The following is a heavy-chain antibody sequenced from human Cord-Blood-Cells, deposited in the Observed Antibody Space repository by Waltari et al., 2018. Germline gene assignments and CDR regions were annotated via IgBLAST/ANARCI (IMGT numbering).Heavy chain of an antibody. J-gene: IGHJ3*02. V-gene: IGHV3-7*01. CDR1: GFTLSSYW. Sequence: EVQLVESGGGLVQPGGSMRLAWAASGFTLSSYWLSWVRQAPGKGLEWVANIKQDGSEKYYVDAVKGRFTISRDNAKNSLYLQMNSLRAEDTAVYYCARDYSQLGDAFDIWGQGTMVTVSS. CDR2: IKQDGSEK. D-gene: IGHD6-13*01. CDR3: ARDYSQLGDAFDI.